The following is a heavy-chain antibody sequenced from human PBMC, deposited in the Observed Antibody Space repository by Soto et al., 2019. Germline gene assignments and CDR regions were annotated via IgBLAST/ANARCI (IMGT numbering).Heavy chain of an antibody. CDR3: ARDTVRTGMFAL. CDR1: GGSIGSYH. D-gene: IGHD4-17*01. J-gene: IGHJ4*02. V-gene: IGHV4-59*01. CDR2: VYYTGTT. Sequence: QVLLQASGPGQVKPSETLSLTCTVSGGSIGSYHWSWVRQPPGKGLEWIASVYYTGTTNYNPSLGSLVTTSIGAPENQISLKLTSVTAADTAFYYCARDTVRTGMFALWGQGTLVTVSS.